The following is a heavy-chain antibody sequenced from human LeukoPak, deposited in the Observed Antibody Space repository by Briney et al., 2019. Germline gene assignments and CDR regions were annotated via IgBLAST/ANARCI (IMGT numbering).Heavy chain of an antibody. V-gene: IGHV4-39*07. CDR3: ARSFRGVVRATMYYFDY. CDR2: IYYSGST. CDR1: GGSISSSSYY. D-gene: IGHD1-26*01. J-gene: IGHJ4*02. Sequence: PSETLSLTCTVSGGSISSSSYYWGWIRQPPGKGLEWIGSIYYSGSTYYNPSLKSRVTISVGTSKNQFSLKLSSVTAADTAVYYCARSFRGVVRATMYYFDYWGQGTLVTVSS.